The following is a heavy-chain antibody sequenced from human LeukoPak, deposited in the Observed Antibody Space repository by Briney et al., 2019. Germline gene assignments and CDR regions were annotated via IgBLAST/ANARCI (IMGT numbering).Heavy chain of an antibody. J-gene: IGHJ6*03. Sequence: GGSLRLSCAASGFTFSSYSMNWVRQAPGKGLEWVSSISSSSSYIYYADSVKGRFTISRDNAKNSLYLQINSLRAEDTAVYYCARKMGVGYCSGGSCYAISKYYYYMDVWGKGTTVTVSS. D-gene: IGHD2-15*01. CDR3: ARKMGVGYCSGGSCYAISKYYYYMDV. CDR1: GFTFSSYS. CDR2: ISSSSSYI. V-gene: IGHV3-21*01.